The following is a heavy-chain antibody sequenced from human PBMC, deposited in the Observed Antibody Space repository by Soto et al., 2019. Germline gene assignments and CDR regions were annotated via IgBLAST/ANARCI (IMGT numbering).Heavy chain of an antibody. D-gene: IGHD1-20*01. CDR2: IIPIFGTA. CDR3: ARVITGTISGFDY. CDR1: GCNFSSYA. V-gene: IGHV1-69*01. J-gene: IGHJ4*02. Sequence: VYCKASGCNFSSYAIIWVRHAPGQGLGWMGGIIPIFGTANYAQKFQGRVTITADESTSTAYMELSSLRSEDTAVYYCARVITGTISGFDYCGQGTLVTVSS.